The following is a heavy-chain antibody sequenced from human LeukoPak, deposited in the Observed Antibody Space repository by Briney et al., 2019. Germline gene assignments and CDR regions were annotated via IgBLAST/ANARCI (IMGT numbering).Heavy chain of an antibody. CDR2: VYYSGST. D-gene: IGHD3/OR15-3a*01. Sequence: SETLSLTCTVSGGSIRSYFWSWIRQPPGKGLEWIGYVYYSGSTNYNPSLRSRVTLSVDTSKKKFSLKLSSVTAADTAVYYCARRPDGTCHFDYWGQGPLVTVSS. CDR3: ARRPDGTCHFDY. J-gene: IGHJ4*02. V-gene: IGHV4-59*08. CDR1: GGSIRSYF.